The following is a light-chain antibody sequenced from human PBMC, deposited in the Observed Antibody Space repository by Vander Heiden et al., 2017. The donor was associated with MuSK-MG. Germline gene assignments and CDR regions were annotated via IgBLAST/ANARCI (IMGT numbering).Light chain of an antibody. CDR1: QSISSW. V-gene: IGKV1-5*03. CDR2: KAA. CDR3: QQDNSYWT. J-gene: IGKJ1*01. Sequence: DIQMTQSPSTLSASVGDRVTISCRASQSISSWLAWYQQKPGKAPKILIYKAATLERGVPSRFSGSGSGTEFNLTISSLQPDDFATYYCQQDNSYWTFGQGTKVDIK.